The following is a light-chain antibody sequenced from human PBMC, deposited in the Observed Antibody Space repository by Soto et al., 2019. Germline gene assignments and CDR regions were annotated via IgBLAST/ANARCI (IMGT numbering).Light chain of an antibody. J-gene: IGKJ4*01. Sequence: DIQMTQSPSSLSSSVGDRVTIACRASQGISTYLAWYQQKPGKVPKLLIYAASTLLSGVPSRFSGSGSGTDFTLTISSLQPEDVAVYYCQQRSNWPPALTFGGGTKVDI. CDR3: QQRSNWPPALT. V-gene: IGKV1-27*01. CDR2: AAS. CDR1: QGISTY.